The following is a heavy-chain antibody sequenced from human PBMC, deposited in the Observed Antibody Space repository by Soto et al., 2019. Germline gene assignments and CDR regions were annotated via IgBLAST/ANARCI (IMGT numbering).Heavy chain of an antibody. CDR3: AREGGYYYGSGSSTNWFDP. D-gene: IGHD3-10*01. CDR1: GGTFSSYT. V-gene: IGHV1-69*08. Sequence: QVQLVQSGAEVKKPGSSVKVSCKASGGTFSSYTISWVRQAPGQGLEWMGRIIPILGIANYAQKFQGRVTITADKSTSTAYMELSSLRSEDTAVYYCAREGGYYYGSGSSTNWFDPWGQGTLVTVSS. J-gene: IGHJ5*02. CDR2: IIPILGIA.